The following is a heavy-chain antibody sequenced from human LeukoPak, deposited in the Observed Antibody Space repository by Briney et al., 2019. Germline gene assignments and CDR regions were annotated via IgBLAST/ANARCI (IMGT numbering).Heavy chain of an antibody. CDR1: GLTFSSYS. J-gene: IGHJ4*02. Sequence: GGSLRLSCAASGLTFSSYSMNWVRQAPGKGLEWVSSISSSSSYIYYADSLKGRFTISRDNAKNSLYLQMNSLRAEDTAVYYCARGPYNDILTGYFFDYWGQGTLVTVSS. D-gene: IGHD3-9*01. CDR2: ISSSSSYI. CDR3: ARGPYNDILTGYFFDY. V-gene: IGHV3-21*01.